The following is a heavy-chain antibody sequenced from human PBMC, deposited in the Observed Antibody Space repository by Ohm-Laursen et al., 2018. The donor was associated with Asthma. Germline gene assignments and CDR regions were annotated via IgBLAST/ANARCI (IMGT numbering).Heavy chain of an antibody. V-gene: IGHV3-21*01. CDR3: ARGGVRIPFDY. Sequence: SLRLSCSASGYTFSRYSIHWVRQVPGKGLEWVASISTASTFIYYADSVRGRFTTSRDNAESSLYLRMNSLRAEDTAVYYCARGGVRIPFDYWGQGTLVTVSS. CDR2: ISTASTFI. D-gene: IGHD2-8*02. CDR1: GYTFSRYS. J-gene: IGHJ4*02.